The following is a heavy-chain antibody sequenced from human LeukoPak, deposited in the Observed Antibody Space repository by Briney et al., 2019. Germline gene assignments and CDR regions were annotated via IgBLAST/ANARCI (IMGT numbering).Heavy chain of an antibody. CDR1: GGSISSSSYY. Sequence: SETLSLTCTVSGGSISSSSYYWGWIRQPPGKGLEWIGSIYYSGSIYYNPSLKSRVTISVDTSKNQFSLKLSSVTAADTAVYYCTRDVLTGHGGFDYWGQGTLVTVSS. CDR3: TRDVLTGHGGFDY. D-gene: IGHD3-9*01. J-gene: IGHJ4*02. CDR2: IYYSGSI. V-gene: IGHV4-39*07.